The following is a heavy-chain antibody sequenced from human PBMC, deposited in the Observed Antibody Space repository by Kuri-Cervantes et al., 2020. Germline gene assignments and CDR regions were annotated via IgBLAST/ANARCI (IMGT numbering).Heavy chain of an antibody. Sequence: ASVKVSCKASGGTFTGYYMHWVRQAPGQGLEWMGWISAYNAKTNYAQKLQGRVTMTTDTSTTTAYMELRSLRSDDTAVYYCARAPEYSSIHYYFDYWGQGTLVTVSS. CDR1: GGTFTGYY. CDR2: ISAYNAKT. D-gene: IGHD5-18*01. CDR3: ARAPEYSSIHYYFDY. V-gene: IGHV1-18*04. J-gene: IGHJ4*02.